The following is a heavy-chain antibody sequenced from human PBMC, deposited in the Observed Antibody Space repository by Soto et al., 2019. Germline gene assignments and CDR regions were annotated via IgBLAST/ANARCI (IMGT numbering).Heavy chain of an antibody. Sequence: QVQLQESGPGLVQPSGTLSLTCAVSGGSISSSNWWSWVRQPPGKGLEWIGGIYHSGSTNYNPSLKSRVTISVDKSKNQFSLKLSSVTAADTAVDYCASRGVAGEGGPYWGQGTLVTVSS. D-gene: IGHD3-10*01. CDR1: GGSISSSNW. CDR2: IYHSGST. V-gene: IGHV4-4*02. CDR3: ASRGVAGEGGPY. J-gene: IGHJ4*02.